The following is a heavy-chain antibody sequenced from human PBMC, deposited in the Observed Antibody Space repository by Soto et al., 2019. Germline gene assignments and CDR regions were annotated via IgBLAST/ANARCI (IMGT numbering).Heavy chain of an antibody. CDR1: GYSFTSYW. D-gene: IGHD4-17*01. J-gene: IGHJ6*03. CDR2: IYPGDSDT. CDR3: AGSVVLPGDYPYYYYYMDV. V-gene: IGHV5-51*01. Sequence: PGESLKISCKGSGYSFTSYWIGWVRQMPGKGLEWMGIIYPGDSDTRYSPSFQGQVTISADKSISTAYLQWSSLKASDTAMYYCAGSVVLPGDYPYYYYYMDVWGKGTTVTVSS.